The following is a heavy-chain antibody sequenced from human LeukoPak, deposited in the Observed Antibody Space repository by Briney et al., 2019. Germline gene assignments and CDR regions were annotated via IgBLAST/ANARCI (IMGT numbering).Heavy chain of an antibody. D-gene: IGHD2-2*01. CDR3: ATYRLSYADY. J-gene: IGHJ4*02. V-gene: IGHV3-48*03. CDR2: ISSRGTTT. CDR1: GFTFSSYE. Sequence: GGSLRLSCAASGFTFSSYEMNWVRQAPGKGLEWVSYISSRGTTTHYADSVKGRFTVSRDNAKSSLYLQMNSLRAEDTAVYYCATYRLSYADYWGQGTLVTVSS.